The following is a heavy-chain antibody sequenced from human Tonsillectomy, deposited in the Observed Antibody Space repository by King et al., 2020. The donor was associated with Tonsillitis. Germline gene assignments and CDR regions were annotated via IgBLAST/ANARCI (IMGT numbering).Heavy chain of an antibody. J-gene: IGHJ4*02. D-gene: IGHD3-22*01. CDR2: ISYDGEIK. V-gene: IGHV3-33*03. CDR3: AKKPQEGEIVPDYFDY. Sequence: HVQLVESGGRVVQPGRSLRLSCATSGFNFSSYALHWVRQAPGKGLEWVAIISYDGEIKYYADSVKGRFNISRDNTKNRLYLQMNRLRGDDAGVYYCAKKPQEGEIVPDYFDYWGQGTQVSVSS. CDR1: GFNFSSYA.